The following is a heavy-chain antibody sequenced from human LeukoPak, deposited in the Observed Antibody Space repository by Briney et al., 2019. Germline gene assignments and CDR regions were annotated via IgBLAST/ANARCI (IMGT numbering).Heavy chain of an antibody. CDR1: GYTFTGYY. V-gene: IGHV1-2*02. CDR2: INPNSGGT. CDR3: ARGPFYYYGSGSYYTYNWFDP. Sequence: WASVKVSCTASGYTFTGYYMHWVRQAPGQGLEWMGWINPNSGGTNYAQKFQGRVTMTRDTSISTAYMELSRLRSDDTAVYYCARGPFYYYGSGSYYTYNWFDPWGQGTLVTVSS. J-gene: IGHJ5*02. D-gene: IGHD3-10*01.